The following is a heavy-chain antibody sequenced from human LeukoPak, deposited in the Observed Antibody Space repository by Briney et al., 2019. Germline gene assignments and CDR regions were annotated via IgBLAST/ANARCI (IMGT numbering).Heavy chain of an antibody. CDR2: IWYDGSNK. Sequence: GRSLRLSCAASGFTFSSYGMHWVRQAPGKGLEWVAVIWYDGSNKYYADSVKGRFTISRDNSKNTLYLQMNSLRAEDTAVYYCARESVRLYFDYWGQGTLVTVSS. CDR1: GFTFSSYG. CDR3: ARESVRLYFDY. V-gene: IGHV3-33*08. J-gene: IGHJ4*02. D-gene: IGHD3-10*01.